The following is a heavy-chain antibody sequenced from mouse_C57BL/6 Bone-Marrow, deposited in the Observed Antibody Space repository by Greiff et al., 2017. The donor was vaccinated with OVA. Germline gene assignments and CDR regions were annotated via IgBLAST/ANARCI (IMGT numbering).Heavy chain of an antibody. V-gene: IGHV1-69*01. J-gene: IGHJ1*03. CDR3: ARGNPYYRDWYFDV. D-gene: IGHD2-14*01. CDR2: IDPSDSYT. Sequence: QVQLKQPGAELVMPGASVKLSCKASGYTFTSYWMHWVKQRPGQGLEWIGEIDPSDSYTNYNQKFKGKSTLTVDKSSSTAYMQLSSLTSEDSAVYYCARGNPYYRDWYFDVWGTGTTVTVSS. CDR1: GYTFTSYW.